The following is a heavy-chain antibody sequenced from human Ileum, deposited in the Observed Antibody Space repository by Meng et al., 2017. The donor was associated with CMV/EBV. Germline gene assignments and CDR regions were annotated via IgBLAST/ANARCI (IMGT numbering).Heavy chain of an antibody. V-gene: IGHV3-48*04. CDR3: ARGSTHCTNGVCYGDYFYGMDV. CDR2: ISSSSSTI. J-gene: IGHJ6*02. Sequence: GGSLRLSCAASGFTFSSYSMNWVRQAPGKGLEWLSYISSSSSTIYYADSVKGRFTISRDNAKNPLYLQMNSLRAEDTAVYYCARGSTHCTNGVCYGDYFYGMDVWGHGTTVTVSS. CDR1: GFTFSSYS. D-gene: IGHD2-8*01.